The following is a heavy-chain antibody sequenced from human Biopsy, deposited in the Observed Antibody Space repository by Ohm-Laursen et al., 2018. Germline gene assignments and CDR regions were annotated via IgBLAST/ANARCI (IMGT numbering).Heavy chain of an antibody. D-gene: IGHD3-22*01. Sequence: PGTLSLTCAVYGESFNGYYWSWIRQTPGKGLEWIGEINHSGRTNYNPSLKSRVTISVDTSKNQFSLKVRSVTAADTAVYYCVIGVDYYDPYHYYALDVWGQGTTVTVSS. CDR3: VIGVDYYDPYHYYALDV. J-gene: IGHJ6*02. CDR2: INHSGRT. V-gene: IGHV4-34*01. CDR1: GESFNGYY.